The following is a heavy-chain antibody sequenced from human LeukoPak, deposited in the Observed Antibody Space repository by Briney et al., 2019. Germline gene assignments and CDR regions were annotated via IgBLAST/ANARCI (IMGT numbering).Heavy chain of an antibody. CDR2: IHPEGNEK. V-gene: IGHV3-7*04. J-gene: IGHJ4*02. CDR1: GFSFTNFW. CDR3: ARGDAFSGDH. Sequence: GGSLRLSCAVSGFSFTNFWMSWVRQAPGRGLEWAANIHPEGNEKYHVESVKGRFTISRDNTKNLLVLQMNGLRVEDTAVYYCARGDAFSGDHWGQGTLVTVSS.